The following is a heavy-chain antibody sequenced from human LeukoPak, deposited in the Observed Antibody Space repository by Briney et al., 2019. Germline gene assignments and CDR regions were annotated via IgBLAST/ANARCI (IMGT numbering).Heavy chain of an antibody. CDR1: GFTFSSYS. Sequence: GGSLRLSCAASGFTFSSYSMNWVRQAPGKGLEWVSSISSSSSYIYYADSVKGRFTISGVNAKNSLYLQMNSLRAEDTAVYYCARVRITGTTRFFDYWGQGTLVTVSS. V-gene: IGHV3-21*01. D-gene: IGHD1-20*01. J-gene: IGHJ4*02. CDR2: ISSSSSYI. CDR3: ARVRITGTTRFFDY.